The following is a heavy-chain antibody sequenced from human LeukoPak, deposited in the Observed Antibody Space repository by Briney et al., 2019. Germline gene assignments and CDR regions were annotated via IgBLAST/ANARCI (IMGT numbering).Heavy chain of an antibody. CDR1: GGSISSSSYY. CDR2: IYYSGST. D-gene: IGHD1-26*01. Sequence: SETLSLTCTVSGGSISSSSYYWGWIRQPPGKGLEWIGSIYYSGSTYYNPSLKSRVTISVDTSKNQFSLKLSSVTAADTAVYYCARGRELLRNWGQGTLVTVSS. V-gene: IGHV4-39*07. CDR3: ARGRELLRN. J-gene: IGHJ4*02.